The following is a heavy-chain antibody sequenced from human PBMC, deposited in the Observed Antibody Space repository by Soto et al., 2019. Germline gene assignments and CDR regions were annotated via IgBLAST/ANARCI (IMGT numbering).Heavy chain of an antibody. Sequence: HPGGSLRLSCAASGFTFSSYGMHWVRQAPGKGLEWVAVISYDGSNKYYADSVKGRFTISRDNSKNTLYLQMNSLRAEDTAVYYCAKADYIAAAADSWFDPWGQGTLVTVSS. CDR1: GFTFSSYG. D-gene: IGHD6-13*01. CDR2: ISYDGSNK. CDR3: AKADYIAAAADSWFDP. J-gene: IGHJ5*02. V-gene: IGHV3-30*18.